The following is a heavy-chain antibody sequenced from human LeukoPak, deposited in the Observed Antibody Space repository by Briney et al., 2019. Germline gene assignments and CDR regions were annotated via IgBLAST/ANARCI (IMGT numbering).Heavy chain of an antibody. CDR2: IYHSGST. V-gene: IGHV4-38-2*02. D-gene: IGHD5-18*01. CDR3: ARDHPDSYGPRGTEY. CDR1: GYSISSGYY. Sequence: SETLSLTCTVSGYSISSGYYWGWIRQPPGKGLEWIGSIYHSGSTYYNPSLKSRVTISVDTSKNQFSLKLTSVTAADTAVYYCARDHPDSYGPRGTEYWGQGTLVTVSS. J-gene: IGHJ4*02.